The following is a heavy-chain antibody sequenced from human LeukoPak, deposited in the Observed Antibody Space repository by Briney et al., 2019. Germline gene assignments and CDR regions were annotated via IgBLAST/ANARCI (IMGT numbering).Heavy chain of an antibody. CDR1: GFSFNTYS. Sequence: PGGSLRLSCAASGFSFNTYSMNWVRQAPGKGLEWIAYITSTSSVIYYADSVKGRFTPSRDNGKNSLYLQMNSLRAEDTAVYYCARARGQGYCSPTSCLPLDYWGQGILVTVSS. CDR2: ITSTSSVI. CDR3: ARARGQGYCSPTSCLPLDY. D-gene: IGHD2-2*01. J-gene: IGHJ4*02. V-gene: IGHV3-48*01.